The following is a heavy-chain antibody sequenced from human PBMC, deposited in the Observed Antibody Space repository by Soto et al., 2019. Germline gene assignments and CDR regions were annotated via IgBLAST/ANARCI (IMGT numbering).Heavy chain of an antibody. V-gene: IGHV1-18*01. Sequence: QVQLVQSGTEVKKPGASVKVSCKAFGYTFTSYGIGWVRQAPGQGLEWMGWMSAYNGKTHYPQKFQGKVTMTTDTSTSTAYMELRSLRYDDTAVYFCAKADSNYAGRFSYYYMDVWGKGTMVTVSS. CDR2: MSAYNGKT. J-gene: IGHJ6*03. CDR1: GYTFTSYG. D-gene: IGHD4-4*01. CDR3: AKADSNYAGRFSYYYMDV.